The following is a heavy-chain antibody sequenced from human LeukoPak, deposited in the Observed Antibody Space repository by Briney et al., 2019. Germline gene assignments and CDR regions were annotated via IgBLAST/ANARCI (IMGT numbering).Heavy chain of an antibody. V-gene: IGHV3-49*03. CDR1: GFTFGDYA. D-gene: IGHD2-15*01. CDR3: TRDNFIGDCSGGSCYFAFDI. J-gene: IGHJ3*02. Sequence: GGSLRLSCTASGFTFGDYAMSWFRQAPGKGLEGLGFIRSKADGGTTEYAAPVKGRFTISRDDSKSIAYLQMNSLKTEDTAVYYCTRDNFIGDCSGGSCYFAFDIWGQGTMVTVSS. CDR2: IRSKADGGTT.